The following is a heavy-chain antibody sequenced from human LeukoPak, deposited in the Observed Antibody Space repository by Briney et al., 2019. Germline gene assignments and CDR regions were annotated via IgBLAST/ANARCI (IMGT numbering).Heavy chain of an antibody. D-gene: IGHD3-3*01. CDR3: ARDAVHTVGVDFWSGYVAY. J-gene: IGHJ4*02. Sequence: GASVKVSCKASGYTFTSYYMHWVRQAPGQGLEWMGIINPSGGSTSYAQKFQGRVTMTRDTSTSTVYMELSSLRSEDTAVYYCARDAVHTVGVDFWSGYVAYWGQGTLVTVSS. CDR2: INPSGGST. V-gene: IGHV1-46*01. CDR1: GYTFTSYY.